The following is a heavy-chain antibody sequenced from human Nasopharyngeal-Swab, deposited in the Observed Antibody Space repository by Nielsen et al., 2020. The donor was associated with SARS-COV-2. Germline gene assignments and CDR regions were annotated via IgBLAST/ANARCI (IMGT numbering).Heavy chain of an antibody. V-gene: IGHV3-30*18. CDR1: GFTFSSYG. J-gene: IGHJ4*02. CDR3: GKGMLQGMDY. D-gene: IGHD2-8*01. Sequence: GESLKISCAASGFTFSSYGMHWVRQAPGKGLEWVAVISYDGSNKYYADSVKGRFTISRDNSKNTLYLQMNSLRAEDTAVYYCGKGMLQGMDYWGQGTLVTVSS. CDR2: ISYDGSNK.